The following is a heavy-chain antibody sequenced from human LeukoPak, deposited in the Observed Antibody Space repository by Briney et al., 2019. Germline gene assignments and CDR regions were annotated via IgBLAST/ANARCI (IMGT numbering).Heavy chain of an antibody. CDR1: GISFSGNW. CDR3: AFSNAFKV. CDR2: IKYDGSAK. J-gene: IGHJ4*02. D-gene: IGHD2-8*01. V-gene: IGHV3-7*01. Sequence: GGSLRLSCAASGISFSGNWMGWVRQAPGEGMEWVASIKYDGSAKYNADSVKGRFTISRDNAKNSLYLEMNSLTAEDTAVYYCAFSNAFKVWGQGTLVTVSS.